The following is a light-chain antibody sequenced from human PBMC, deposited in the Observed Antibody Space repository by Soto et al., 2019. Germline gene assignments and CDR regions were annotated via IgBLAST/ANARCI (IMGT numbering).Light chain of an antibody. Sequence: EIVLTQSPGTLSLSPGERATLSCRASQSVSNNYLAWYQQKPGQAPRLLISGASNRATGIPDRFSGSGSGRDFTLAISRLEPEDFAVYYCQQYGTSPFTCGPGTRVDLK. CDR3: QQYGTSPFT. CDR2: GAS. CDR1: QSVSNNY. J-gene: IGKJ3*01. V-gene: IGKV3-20*01.